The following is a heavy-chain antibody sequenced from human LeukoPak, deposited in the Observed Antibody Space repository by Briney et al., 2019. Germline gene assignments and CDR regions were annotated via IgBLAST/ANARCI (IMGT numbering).Heavy chain of an antibody. V-gene: IGHV1-69*04. D-gene: IGHD3-3*01. CDR2: IIPIFGIA. CDR1: GGTFSSYA. J-gene: IGHJ6*02. CDR3: AGNKQYYDFIRYGMVV. Sequence: SVKVSCKASGGTFSSYAISWVRQAPGQGLEWMGRIIPIFGIANYAQKFQGRVTITADKSTSTAYMELSSLRSEDTAVYYCAGNKQYYDFIRYGMVVWGQGTTVTVSS.